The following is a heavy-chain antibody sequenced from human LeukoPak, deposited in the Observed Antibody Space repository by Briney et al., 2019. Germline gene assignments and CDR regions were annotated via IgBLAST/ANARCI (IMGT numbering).Heavy chain of an antibody. Sequence: GGSLRLSCAASGFIFSNYGMSWVRQAPGKGPEWVSGINSRGDYTYYADSVKGRLTISRDNSKNTVYLQMNSLTAEDTAVYYCAKGTYYYDSSGYYYVIPHFDYWGQGTLVTVSS. CDR1: GFIFSNYG. D-gene: IGHD3-22*01. V-gene: IGHV3-23*01. J-gene: IGHJ4*02. CDR3: AKGTYYYDSSGYYYVIPHFDY. CDR2: INSRGDYT.